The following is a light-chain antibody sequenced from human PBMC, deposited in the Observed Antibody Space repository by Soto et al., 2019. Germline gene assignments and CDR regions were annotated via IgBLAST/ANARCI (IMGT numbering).Light chain of an antibody. V-gene: IGKV3-20*01. CDR1: QSVSSSY. CDR2: GAS. Sequence: DIVLTQSPGTLSLSPGERGSLSCRASQSVSSSYLAWYQHKPGQAPRLLIYGASSRATGIPDRFSGSGSGTDFTLTISRLEPEDFAVYYCQQYGSSLLTFGGGTKVDIK. CDR3: QQYGSSLLT. J-gene: IGKJ4*01.